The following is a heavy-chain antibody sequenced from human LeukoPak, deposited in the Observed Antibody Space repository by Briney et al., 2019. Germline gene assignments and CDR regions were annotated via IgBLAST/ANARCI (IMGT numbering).Heavy chain of an antibody. D-gene: IGHD1-1*01. CDR2: ISGMSSTI. Sequence: GGSLRLSCAASGFTFRSYSMNWVRQAPGKGLEWVSFISGMSSTIYYADSVKGRFTISRDNAKNSVYLQMNSLRDEDTAVYYCARDSSDAYNPEPGYWGQGTLVTVSS. CDR1: GFTFRSYS. V-gene: IGHV3-48*02. J-gene: IGHJ4*02. CDR3: ARDSSDAYNPEPGY.